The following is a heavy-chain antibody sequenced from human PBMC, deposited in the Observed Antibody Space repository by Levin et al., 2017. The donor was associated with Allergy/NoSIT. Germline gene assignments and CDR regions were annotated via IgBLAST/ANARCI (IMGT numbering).Heavy chain of an antibody. Sequence: GGSLRLSCAASGFTFSSYAMHWVRQAPGKGLEWVAVISYDGSNKYYADSVKGRFTISRDNSKNTLYLQMNSLRAEDTAVYYCARDHAFTIFGVALKDAFDIWGQGTMVTVSS. CDR1: GFTFSSYA. D-gene: IGHD3-3*01. V-gene: IGHV3-30*04. CDR2: ISYDGSNK. CDR3: ARDHAFTIFGVALKDAFDI. J-gene: IGHJ3*02.